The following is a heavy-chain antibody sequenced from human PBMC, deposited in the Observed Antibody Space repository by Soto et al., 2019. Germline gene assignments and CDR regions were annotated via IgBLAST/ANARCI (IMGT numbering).Heavy chain of an antibody. CDR3: AKDAVSYNSVWDAFDI. V-gene: IGHV3-23*01. J-gene: IGHJ3*02. D-gene: IGHD1-26*01. CDR2: VGGADDT. Sequence: GGSLRFSCVASGSTLSNFAMSWVRQAPGEGLEWVSSVGGADDTYYADSVEGRFTISRDNSKNTLYLQLSSLSAGDTAVYYCAKDAVSYNSVWDAFDIWGQGTLVTVSS. CDR1: GSTLSNFA.